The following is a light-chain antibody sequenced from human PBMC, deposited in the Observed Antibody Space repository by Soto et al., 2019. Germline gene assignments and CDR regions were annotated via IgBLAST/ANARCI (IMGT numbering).Light chain of an antibody. CDR2: GNS. V-gene: IGLV1-40*01. J-gene: IGLJ1*01. Sequence: QAALTQPASVSGAPGQRVTISCTGTKSNIGVGYDVHWYQQIPGTAPKVLIYGNSNRPSGVPDRFSGSKSGTSASLAITGLQAEDEADYYCQSYDNGLGALYVFGTGTKVTVL. CDR1: KSNIGVGYD. CDR3: QSYDNGLGALYV.